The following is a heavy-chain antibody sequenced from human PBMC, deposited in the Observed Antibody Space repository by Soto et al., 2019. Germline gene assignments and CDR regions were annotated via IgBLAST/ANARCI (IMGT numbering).Heavy chain of an antibody. J-gene: IGHJ6*02. Sequence: GGSLRLSCAASGFTFSSYAMSWVRQAPGKGLEWVSAISGSGGSTYYADSVKGRFTISRDNSKNTLYLQMNSLRAEDTAVYYCAKVIAAADRTYYYYGMDVWGQGTTVTVSS. CDR3: AKVIAAADRTYYYYGMDV. V-gene: IGHV3-23*01. CDR1: GFTFSSYA. CDR2: ISGSGGST. D-gene: IGHD6-25*01.